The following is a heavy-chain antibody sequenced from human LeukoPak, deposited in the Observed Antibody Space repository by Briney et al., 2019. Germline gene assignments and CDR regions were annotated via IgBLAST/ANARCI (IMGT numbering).Heavy chain of an antibody. CDR1: GASISSTTSY. Sequence: SETLSLTCTVSGASISSTTSYWDWLRQPPGKGLDWLVSIFYSGSTNYKSALWSRITISIDTSKNQFSLKLNPVTAADTAVYYCARTCGRGTIDPGTSGFVDYWGQGTLVTVSS. CDR3: ARTCGRGTIDPGTSGFVDY. CDR2: IFYSGST. D-gene: IGHD3-22*01. J-gene: IGHJ4*02. V-gene: IGHV4-39*01.